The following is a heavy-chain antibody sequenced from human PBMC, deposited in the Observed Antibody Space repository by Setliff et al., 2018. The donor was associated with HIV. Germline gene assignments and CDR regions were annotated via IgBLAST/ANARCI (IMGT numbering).Heavy chain of an antibody. V-gene: IGHV1-24*01. CDR3: AAPLTGPDGFDM. D-gene: IGHD3-9*01. CDR1: GYTLTELS. J-gene: IGHJ3*02. CDR2: FDPEQSET. Sequence: ASVKVSCKVSGYTLTELSVHWVRQAPGNGLEWMGGFDPEQSETVYAQRFQGRVTFTEDTSTDTAYMDLISLTSDDTAVYFCAAPLTGPDGFDMWGQGT.